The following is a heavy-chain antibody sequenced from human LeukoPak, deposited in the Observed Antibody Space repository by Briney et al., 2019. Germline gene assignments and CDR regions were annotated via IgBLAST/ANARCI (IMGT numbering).Heavy chain of an antibody. J-gene: IGHJ4*02. D-gene: IGHD3-3*01. CDR2: IYTSGST. CDR3: ARDRPGYYDFWSGYYGGYFDY. Sequence: SETLSLTCTVSGASISDYDWGWIRQPPGKGLDWIGYIYTSGSTNYNPSLKSRVTISVDTSKNQFSLKLSSVTVADTAVYYCARDRPGYYDFWSGYYGGYFDYWGQGTLVTVSS. V-gene: IGHV4-4*09. CDR1: GASISDYD.